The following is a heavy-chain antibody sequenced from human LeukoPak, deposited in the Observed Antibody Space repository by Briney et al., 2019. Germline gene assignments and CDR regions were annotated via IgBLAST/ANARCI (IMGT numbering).Heavy chain of an antibody. CDR3: ARAGGSYYPIMYNWFDP. Sequence: PSETLSLTCTVSGGSISSYYWSWIRQPPGKGLEWIGYIYYSGSTNYNPSLKSRVTISVDTSKNQFSRKLSSVTAADTAVYYCARAGGSYYPIMYNWFDPWGQGTLVTVSS. CDR1: GGSISSYY. J-gene: IGHJ5*02. CDR2: IYYSGST. D-gene: IGHD3-10*01. V-gene: IGHV4-59*01.